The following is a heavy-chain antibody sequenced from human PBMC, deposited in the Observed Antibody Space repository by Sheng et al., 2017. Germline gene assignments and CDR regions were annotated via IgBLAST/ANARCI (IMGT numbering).Heavy chain of an antibody. CDR3: ARVWYDFWSGYRFGTGGNWFDP. J-gene: IGHJ5*02. V-gene: IGHV1-18*01. CDR2: ISAYNGNT. D-gene: IGHD3-3*01. Sequence: QVQLVQSGAEVKKPGASVKVSCKASGYTFTSYGISWVRQAPGQGLEWMGWISAYNGNTNYAQKLQGRVTMTTDTSTSTAYMELRSLRSDDTAVYYCARVWYDFWSGYRFGTGGNWFDPWGQGTLVTVS. CDR1: GYTFTSYG.